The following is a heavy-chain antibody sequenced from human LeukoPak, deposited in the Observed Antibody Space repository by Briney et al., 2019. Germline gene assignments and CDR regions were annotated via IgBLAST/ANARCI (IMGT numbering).Heavy chain of an antibody. J-gene: IGHJ4*02. V-gene: IGHV3-9*01. D-gene: IGHD3-22*01. CDR1: GFTFDDYA. CDR2: ISWNSGSI. Sequence: GRSLRLSCAASGFTFDDYAMHWVRQAPGRGLEWVSGISWNSGSIGYADSVKGRFTISRDNAKNSLYLQMNSLRAEDTAVYYCARDKWLLAEFDYWGQGTLVTVSS. CDR3: ARDKWLLAEFDY.